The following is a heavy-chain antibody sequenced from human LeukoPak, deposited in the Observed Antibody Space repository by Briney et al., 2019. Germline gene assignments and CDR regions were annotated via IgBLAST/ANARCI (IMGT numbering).Heavy chain of an antibody. J-gene: IGHJ4*02. CDR2: ISGSGGST. D-gene: IGHD2-15*01. V-gene: IGHV3-23*01. CDR1: GFTFSNYA. CDR3: AKGAMVVVVAPTEFDH. Sequence: GGSLRLSCAASGFTFSNYAMNWVRQAPGKGLEWVSAISGSGGSTSYADSVKGRFTISRDNSKNILYLQVNCLRAEDTAVYYCAKGAMVVVVAPTEFDHWGQGALVTVSS.